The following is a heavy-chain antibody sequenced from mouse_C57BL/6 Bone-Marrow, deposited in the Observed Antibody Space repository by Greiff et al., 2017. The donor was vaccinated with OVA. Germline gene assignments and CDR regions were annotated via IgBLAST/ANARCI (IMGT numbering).Heavy chain of an antibody. CDR1: GYTFTSYW. D-gene: IGHD1-1*01. CDR3: ARNDYDGSSPFSYWYFDV. CDR2: IDPSDSYT. V-gene: IGHV1-69*01. Sequence: VQLQQPGAELVMPGASVKLSCKASGYTFTSYWMHWVKQRPGQGLEWIGEIDPSDSYTNYNQKFKGKSTLTVDKSSSTAYMQLSSLTSEDSAVYYCARNDYDGSSPFSYWYFDVWGTGTTVTVSS. J-gene: IGHJ1*03.